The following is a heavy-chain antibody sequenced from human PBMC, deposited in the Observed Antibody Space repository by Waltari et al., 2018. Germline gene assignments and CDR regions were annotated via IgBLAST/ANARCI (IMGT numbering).Heavy chain of an antibody. D-gene: IGHD5-18*01. CDR3: ARDLQLWSNPDYYYYYMDV. J-gene: IGHJ6*03. V-gene: IGHV4-4*07. Sequence: QVQLQESGPGLVKPSETLSLTCTVSGGSISSYYWSWIRQPAGKGLEWLGRIYTSGSTNYNPSLKSRVTMSVDTSKNQFSLKLSSVTAADTAVYYCARDLQLWSNPDYYYYYMDVWGKGTTVTISS. CDR1: GGSISSYY. CDR2: IYTSGST.